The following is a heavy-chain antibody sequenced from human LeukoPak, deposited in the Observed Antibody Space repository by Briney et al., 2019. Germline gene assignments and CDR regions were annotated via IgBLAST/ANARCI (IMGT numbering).Heavy chain of an antibody. V-gene: IGHV1-8*03. D-gene: IGHD6-13*01. CDR1: GCTFTGYY. CDR3: ARGLVSSSRYREPFDY. Sequence: EASVTVSCKASGCTFTGYYMHWVRQAPGQGLEWMGWMNPNSGNTGYAQKFQGRVTITRNTSISTAYMELSSLRSEDTAVYYCARGLVSSSRYREPFDYWGQGTLVTVSS. J-gene: IGHJ4*02. CDR2: MNPNSGNT.